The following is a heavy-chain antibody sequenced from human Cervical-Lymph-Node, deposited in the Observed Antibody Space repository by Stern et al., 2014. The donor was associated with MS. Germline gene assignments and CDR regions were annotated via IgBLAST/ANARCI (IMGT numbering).Heavy chain of an antibody. J-gene: IGHJ4*02. CDR1: EFSLKHVGMS. CDR3: AVRRGVQPYFDD. D-gene: IGHD1-1*01. V-gene: IGHV2-5*02. CDR2: IYWDDDK. Sequence: QVTLKESGPSLVKPTQTLTLTCTFSEFSLKHVGMSVGWIRQPPVKALEWLANIYWDDDKKYRPSLKSRLTVAQDTSKNQVVLTMANMGPGDTATYYCAVRRGVQPYFDDWGQGTPVTVSS.